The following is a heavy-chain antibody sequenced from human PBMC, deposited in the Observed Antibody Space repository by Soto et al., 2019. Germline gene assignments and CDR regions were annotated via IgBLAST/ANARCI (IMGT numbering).Heavy chain of an antibody. V-gene: IGHV1-69*06. CDR3: ARGYYYDSSGYSDAFDI. D-gene: IGHD3-22*01. Sequence: SVKVSCKASGGTFSSYAISWVRQAPGQGLEWMGGIIPIFGTANYAQKSQGRVTITADKSTSTAYMELSSLRSEDTAVYYCARGYYYDSSGYSDAFDIWGQGTMVTVSS. CDR1: GGTFSSYA. CDR2: IIPIFGTA. J-gene: IGHJ3*02.